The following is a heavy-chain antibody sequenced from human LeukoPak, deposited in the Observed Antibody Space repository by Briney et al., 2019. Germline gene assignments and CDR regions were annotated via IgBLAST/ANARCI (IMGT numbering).Heavy chain of an antibody. CDR2: ISSSGSTI. V-gene: IGHV3-48*03. D-gene: IGHD3-22*01. J-gene: IGHJ3*02. Sequence: GGSLRLSCAASGFLISSCAMNWVRQAPGKGLEWVSYISSSGSTIYYADSVKGRFTISRDNAKNSLYLQMNSLRAEDTAVYYCARGQAYYYDSSGLLPVYAFDIWGQGTMVTVSS. CDR3: ARGQAYYYDSSGLLPVYAFDI. CDR1: GFLISSCA.